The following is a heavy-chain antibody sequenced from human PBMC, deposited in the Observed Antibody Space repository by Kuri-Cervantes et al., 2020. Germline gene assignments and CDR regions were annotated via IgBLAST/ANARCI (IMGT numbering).Heavy chain of an antibody. CDR1: GFTFSNYA. D-gene: IGHD3-22*01. J-gene: IGHJ6*03. Sequence: GGSLRLSCAASGFTFSNYAMSWVRQAPGKGLEWVSGIIGSGGGTYYAESVKGRFTISRDNAKNSLYLQMNSLRAEDTAVYYCARPYYYDSSDYDCYYYMDVWGKGTTVTVSS. CDR3: ARPYYYDSSDYDCYYYMDV. V-gene: IGHV3-23*01. CDR2: IIGSGGGT.